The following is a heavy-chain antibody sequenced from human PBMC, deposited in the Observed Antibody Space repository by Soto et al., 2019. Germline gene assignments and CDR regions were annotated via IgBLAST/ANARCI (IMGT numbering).Heavy chain of an antibody. V-gene: IGHV5-10-1*01. CDR2: IDPSDSYT. D-gene: IGHD6-6*01. J-gene: IGHJ4*02. CDR1: GYSFTTYW. Sequence: GESLKISCNGSGYSFTTYWISWARQMPGKGLEWMGRIDPSDSYTNYSPSFRGHVIISIDKSISTAYLQWSNMKASDTAMYYCARHGDIATRRSANDYWGQAALVTVSS. CDR3: ARHGDIATRRSANDY.